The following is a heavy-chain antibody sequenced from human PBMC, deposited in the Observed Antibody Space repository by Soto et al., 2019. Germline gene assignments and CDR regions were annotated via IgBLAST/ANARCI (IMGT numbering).Heavy chain of an antibody. Sequence: QVQLVQSGAEVKKPGASVKVSCKASGYTFTSYDINWVRQATGQGLEWMGWMNPNSGNTGYAQKFKVRVTMTRNNSISTAYMELSSLRSDDTAVYYCARERGASSPFDYWGQGTLVTVSS. CDR3: ARERGASSPFDY. D-gene: IGHD6-19*01. J-gene: IGHJ4*02. CDR1: GYTFTSYD. V-gene: IGHV1-8*01. CDR2: MNPNSGNT.